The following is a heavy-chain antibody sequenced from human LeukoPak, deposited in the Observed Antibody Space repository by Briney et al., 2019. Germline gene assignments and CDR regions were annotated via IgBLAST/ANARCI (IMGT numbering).Heavy chain of an antibody. CDR2: ISAYNGNT. V-gene: IGHV1-18*01. J-gene: IGHJ4*02. CDR1: GYTFTSYG. CDR3: ARAHRVGLWFGDLSGTAYDY. Sequence: GASVKGSCKASGYTFTSYGISWVRQAPGQGLEWMGWISAYNGNTNYAQKLQGRVTITADESTSTAYMELSSLRSEDTAVYYCARAHRVGLWFGDLSGTAYDYWGQGTLVTVSS. D-gene: IGHD3-10*01.